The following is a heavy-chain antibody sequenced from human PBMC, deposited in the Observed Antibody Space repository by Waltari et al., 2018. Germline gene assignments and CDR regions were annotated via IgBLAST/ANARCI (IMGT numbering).Heavy chain of an antibody. CDR1: GYSFTSFG. CDR2: ISAYNGNT. V-gene: IGHV1-18*01. D-gene: IGHD6-13*01. J-gene: IGHJ1*01. Sequence: QIQLVQSGAEVKKPGASVTVSCKASGYSFTSFGINWVRQAPGQGLEWMGWISAYNGNTNYAQKVQGRLSMTTDTSTTTAYLELGSLRSDDTAVYFCAISSSWLVGTQVYFQHWGQGTLVTVSS. CDR3: AISSSWLVGTQVYFQH.